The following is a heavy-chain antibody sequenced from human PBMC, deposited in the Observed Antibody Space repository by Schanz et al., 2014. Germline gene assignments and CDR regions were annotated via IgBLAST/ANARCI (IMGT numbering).Heavy chain of an antibody. CDR3: ARDGDRFYHNDYMDV. CDR1: GFTFSSYA. V-gene: IGHV3-23*04. D-gene: IGHD4-17*01. J-gene: IGHJ6*03. CDR2: LSGSGGST. Sequence: EVQLVESGGGLVKPGGSLRLSCAASGFTFSSYAMSWVRQAPGKGLEWVSALSGSGGSTYYADSVKGRFTISRDNSKNTLYLQMNSLRAEDTAVYYCARDGDRFYHNDYMDVWGKGTTVTVSS.